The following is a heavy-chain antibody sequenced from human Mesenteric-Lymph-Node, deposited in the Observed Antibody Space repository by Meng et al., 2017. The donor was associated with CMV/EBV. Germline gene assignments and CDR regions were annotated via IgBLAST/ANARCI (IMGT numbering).Heavy chain of an antibody. D-gene: IGHD6-13*01. V-gene: IGHV1-18*01. CDR3: ARRIAAVGPLWYLDF. Sequence: ASVKVSCKASGYIFTNNGISWVRQAPGEGLEWMGWISGYNGDTNYAQNFQDRVTMTIDTSTSTAYMELGSLRSDDTAVYFCARRIAAVGPLWYLDFWGQGTLVTVSS. J-gene: IGHJ4*02. CDR1: GYIFTNNG. CDR2: ISGYNGDT.